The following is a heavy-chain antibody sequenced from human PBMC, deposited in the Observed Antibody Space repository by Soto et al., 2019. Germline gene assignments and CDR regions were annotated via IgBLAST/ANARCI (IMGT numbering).Heavy chain of an antibody. CDR3: AREGSRDIVVVPAAIRFGGMDV. D-gene: IGHD2-2*01. CDR2: IIPIFGTA. CDR1: GGTFSSYA. J-gene: IGHJ6*02. Sequence: RASVKVSCKASGGTFSSYAISWVRQAPGQGLEWMGGIIPIFGTANYAQKFQGRVTITADESTSTAYMELSSLRSEDTAVYYCAREGSRDIVVVPAAIRFGGMDVWGQGTTVTVSS. V-gene: IGHV1-69*13.